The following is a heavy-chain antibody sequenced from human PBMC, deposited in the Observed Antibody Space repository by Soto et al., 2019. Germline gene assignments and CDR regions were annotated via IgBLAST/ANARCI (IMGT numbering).Heavy chain of an antibody. D-gene: IGHD6-13*01. CDR1: GGSFSGYY. J-gene: IGHJ3*02. CDR2: INHSGST. V-gene: IGHV4-34*01. Sequence: QVQLQQWGAGLLKPSETLSLTCAVYGGSFSGYYWSWIRQPPGKGLEWIGEINHSGSTNYNPSLKSRVTISVDTSKNQFSLKLSSVTAADTAVYYCARGSSSGGAFDIWGQGTMVTVSS. CDR3: ARGSSSGGAFDI.